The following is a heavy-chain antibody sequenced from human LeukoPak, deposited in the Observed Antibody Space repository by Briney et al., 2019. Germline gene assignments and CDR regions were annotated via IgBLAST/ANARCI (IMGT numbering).Heavy chain of an antibody. CDR3: ARGSPTYYDFWSGYSGGDAFDI. CDR1: GGSISSYY. J-gene: IGHJ3*02. Sequence: PSETLSLTCTVSGGSISSYYWSWIRQPPGKGLEWIGYIHYSGSTHYNPSLKSRVTISVDTSKNQFSLKLSPVTAADTAVYYCARGSPTYYDFWSGYSGGDAFDIWGQGTMVTVSS. V-gene: IGHV4-59*12. CDR2: IHYSGST. D-gene: IGHD3-3*01.